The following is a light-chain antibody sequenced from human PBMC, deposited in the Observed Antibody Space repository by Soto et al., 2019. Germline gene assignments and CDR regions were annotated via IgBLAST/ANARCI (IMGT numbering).Light chain of an antibody. Sequence: EILMTQSPATLSVSPGEGATRSCSASQSISNHLAWFQQKPGQAPRLLITGASTRVTGIPARFSGSGSGTEFTLTISSLQSEDFAVYYCQQYHGWPWTFGQGTKVEIK. V-gene: IGKV3-15*01. CDR2: GAS. CDR1: QSISNH. J-gene: IGKJ1*01. CDR3: QQYHGWPWT.